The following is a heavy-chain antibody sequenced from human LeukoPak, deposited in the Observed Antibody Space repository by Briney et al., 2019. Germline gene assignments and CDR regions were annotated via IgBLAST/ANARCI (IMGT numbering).Heavy chain of an antibody. J-gene: IGHJ3*02. CDR3: ARDSQYYYDSSGHDAFDI. D-gene: IGHD3-22*01. Sequence: PGGSLRLSCAASGFTVSSNYMSWVRQAPGKGLEWVSVIYSGGSTYYADSVKGRFTISRDNSKNTLYLQMNSPRAEDTAVYYCARDSQYYYDSSGHDAFDIWGQGTMVTVSS. CDR2: IYSGGST. CDR1: GFTVSSNY. V-gene: IGHV3-66*01.